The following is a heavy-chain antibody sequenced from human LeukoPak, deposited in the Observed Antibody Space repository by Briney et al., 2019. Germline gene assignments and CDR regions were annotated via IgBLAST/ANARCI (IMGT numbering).Heavy chain of an antibody. D-gene: IGHD6-13*01. CDR3: TRPGGAVTGTQFDY. V-gene: IGHV3-73*01. Sequence: GGSLKLSCAASGFTFSGAAMHWVRQASGKGLEWVGHIRSRSNSYATAYAASVKGRFTISRDDSKNTAYLQMNSLKTEDTAVYYCTRPGGAVTGTQFDYWGQGTLVTVSS. CDR2: IRSRSNSYAT. CDR1: GFTFSGAA. J-gene: IGHJ4*02.